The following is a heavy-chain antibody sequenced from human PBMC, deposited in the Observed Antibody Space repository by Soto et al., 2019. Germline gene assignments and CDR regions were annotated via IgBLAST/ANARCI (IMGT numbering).Heavy chain of an antibody. V-gene: IGHV1-69*12. CDR2: IIPIFGTA. Sequence: QVQLVQSGAEVKKPGSSVKVSCKASGGTFSSYAISWVRQAPGQGLEWMGGIIPIFGTANYAQKFQGRVTHXAXESTNAAYIELASLRSEHTAVYYFASDQRTPYGMYVGGQGATVTLSS. CDR3: ASDQRTPYGMYV. CDR1: GGTFSSYA. J-gene: IGHJ6*02.